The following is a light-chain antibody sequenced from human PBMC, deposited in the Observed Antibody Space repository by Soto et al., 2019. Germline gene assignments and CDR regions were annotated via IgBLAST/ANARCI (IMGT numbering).Light chain of an antibody. CDR3: GTWDESLGAGV. Sequence: QSGLTQPASLSATPGEKVTISCSGRGSNIGRNYVFWYRQFPGTAPQLLIYDDNKRHSGVPDRLSGSRYGTSASLAIAGLQPGDEADYYCGTWDESLGAGVFGGGTKLTVL. V-gene: IGLV1-51*01. CDR1: GSNIGRNY. CDR2: DDN. J-gene: IGLJ2*01.